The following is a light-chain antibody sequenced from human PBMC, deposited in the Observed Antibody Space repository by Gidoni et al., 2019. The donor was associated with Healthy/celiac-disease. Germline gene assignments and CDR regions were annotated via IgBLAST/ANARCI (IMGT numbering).Light chain of an antibody. V-gene: IGKV3-20*01. Sequence: EIVLTQSPGTLSLSPGERATLSCRASQSVSSSYLAWYQQKPGQAPRLLIYGASSRATGIPDRFSGSGSGTDFTLTISRLEPEDFAVYYCQKYGSSPKVFGGGTKVEIK. CDR2: GAS. J-gene: IGKJ4*01. CDR3: QKYGSSPKV. CDR1: QSVSSSY.